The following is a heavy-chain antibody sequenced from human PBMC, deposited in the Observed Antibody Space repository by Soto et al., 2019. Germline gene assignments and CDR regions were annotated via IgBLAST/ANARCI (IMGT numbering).Heavy chain of an antibody. Sequence: EVQLLESGGGLVQPGGSLRLSCAASGFTFTSYAMSWVRQAPGQGLEWVSAISGGGETTNYADSVKGRFTISRDNSKNTLYLEMSSLRVEVTAVYYCAREIAVMVVAVTSLAYWGQGTLVTVSS. CDR3: AREIAVMVVAVTSLAY. J-gene: IGHJ4*02. D-gene: IGHD2-15*01. CDR2: ISGGGETT. V-gene: IGHV3-23*01. CDR1: GFTFTSYA.